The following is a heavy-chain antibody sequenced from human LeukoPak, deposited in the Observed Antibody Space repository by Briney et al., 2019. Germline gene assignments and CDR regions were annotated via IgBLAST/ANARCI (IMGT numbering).Heavy chain of an antibody. V-gene: IGHV4-59*01. CDR3: ARDRSSGWPGAFDI. J-gene: IGHJ3*02. D-gene: IGHD6-19*01. Sequence: ASETLSLTCTVSGGSISSYYWSWIRQPPGKGLEWIGYIYYSGSTNYNPSLKSRVTISVDTSRNQFSLMLSSVTAADTAVYYCARDRSSGWPGAFDIWGQGTMATVSS. CDR1: GGSISSYY. CDR2: IYYSGST.